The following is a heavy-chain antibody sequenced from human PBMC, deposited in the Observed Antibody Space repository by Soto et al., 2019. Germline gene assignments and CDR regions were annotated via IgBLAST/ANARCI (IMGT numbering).Heavy chain of an antibody. Sequence: GGSLSLSYVASGFTFSDHGQHKSLQVPGKGLEWVSTIGRGDYNYYADCVKGRFTISRDTSKNTLFRQMNSLRAEDTALYFCAKDGTTGGQHYYGMDVWGQGTTVTVSS. CDR1: GFTFSDHG. D-gene: IGHD2-15*01. V-gene: IGHV3-23*01. CDR2: IGRGDYN. CDR3: AKDGTTGGQHYYGMDV. J-gene: IGHJ6*02.